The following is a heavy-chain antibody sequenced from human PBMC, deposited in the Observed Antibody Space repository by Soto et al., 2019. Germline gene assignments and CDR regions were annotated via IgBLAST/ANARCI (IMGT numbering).Heavy chain of an antibody. CDR1: GFTFRTYG. J-gene: IGHJ3*01. V-gene: IGHV3-30*18. D-gene: IGHD5-18*01. Sequence: QVQLVQSGGGVVQAGRSLRLSCAASGFTFRTYGMHWVRQAPGKGLEWVAVISDDGKNKYNLASVEGRFTISRDNSKNMLFLQMYGLRTEDTAAYYCAKGGGYTSGTNDAFDFLGPGTMVTVSS. CDR2: ISDDGKNK. CDR3: AKGGGYTSGTNDAFDF.